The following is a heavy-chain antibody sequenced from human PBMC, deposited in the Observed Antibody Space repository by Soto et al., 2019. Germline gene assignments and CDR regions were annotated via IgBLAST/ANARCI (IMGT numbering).Heavy chain of an antibody. V-gene: IGHV1-69*13. J-gene: IGHJ4*02. D-gene: IGHD3-16*01. CDR2: IIPIFGTA. Sequence: ASVKVSCKASGGTFSSYAISWVRQAPGQGLEWMGGIIPIFGTANYAQKFQGRVTITADESTSTAYMELSSLRSEDTAVYYCASPGRPDNTLTSYVYVWGSYSQGPMGYWGQGILVNVFS. CDR3: ASPGRPDNTLTSYVYVWGSYSQGPMGY. CDR1: GGTFSSYA.